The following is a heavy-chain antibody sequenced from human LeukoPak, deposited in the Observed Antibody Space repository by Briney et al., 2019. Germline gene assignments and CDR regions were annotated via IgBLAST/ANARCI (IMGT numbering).Heavy chain of an antibody. Sequence: GGSLSLSCAASGFPLSSIAMSWFGKPPGKGLNWVSAISGSGGSTYYADSVKGRFTISRDNSKNTLYLQMNSLRAEDTAVYYCAKGLGGGNWFDPWGQGTLVTVSS. D-gene: IGHD3-16*01. CDR1: GFPLSSIA. CDR3: AKGLGGGNWFDP. V-gene: IGHV3-23*01. CDR2: ISGSGGST. J-gene: IGHJ5*02.